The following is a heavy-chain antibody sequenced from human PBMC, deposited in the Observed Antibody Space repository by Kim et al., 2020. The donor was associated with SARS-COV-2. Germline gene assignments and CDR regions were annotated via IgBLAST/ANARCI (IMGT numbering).Heavy chain of an antibody. Sequence: TNYAQKFQGRVTMTEDTSTDTAYMELSSLRSEDTAVYYCANFYGSGALFHWGQGTLVTVSS. D-gene: IGHD3-10*01. J-gene: IGHJ4*02. V-gene: IGHV1-24*01. CDR2: T. CDR3: ANFYGSGALFH.